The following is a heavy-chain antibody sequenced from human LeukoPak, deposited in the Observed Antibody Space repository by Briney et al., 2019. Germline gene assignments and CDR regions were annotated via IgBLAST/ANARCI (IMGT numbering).Heavy chain of an antibody. CDR3: ARDPVLRYFDWSYYYYYMDV. J-gene: IGHJ6*03. D-gene: IGHD3-9*01. CDR2: ISSSSSYI. CDR1: GFTFSSYS. Sequence: GGSLRLSCAASGFTFSSYSMNWVRQAPGKGLEWVSSISSSSSYIYYADSVKGRFTISRDNAKNSLYLQMNGLRAEDTAVYYCARDPVLRYFDWSYYYYYMDVWGKGTTVTVSS. V-gene: IGHV3-21*01.